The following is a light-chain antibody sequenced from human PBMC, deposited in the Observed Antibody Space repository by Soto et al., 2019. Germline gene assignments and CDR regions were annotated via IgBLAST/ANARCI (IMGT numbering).Light chain of an antibody. V-gene: IGKV1-39*01. J-gene: IGKJ3*01. CDR1: QSVTTY. CDR2: DAS. Sequence: DSQMTQSPSSLSASLGDTVTITCRPSQSVTTYLNWYQQKPGKVPKLLIYDASMLQSGVPSRFSGSGSGTEFTLTISSLQPEDFATYYGQQGYTMPHTFGPGTKVEIK. CDR3: QQGYTMPHT.